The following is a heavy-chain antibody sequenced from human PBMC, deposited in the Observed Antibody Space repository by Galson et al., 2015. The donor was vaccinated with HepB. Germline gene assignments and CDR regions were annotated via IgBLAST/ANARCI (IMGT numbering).Heavy chain of an antibody. CDR2: IYYSGST. Sequence: TLSLTCTVSGGSISSGGYYWSWIRQHPGKGLEWIGYIYYSGSTYYNPSLKSRVTISVDTSKNQFSLKLSSVTAADTAVYYCAREGSRGAYCGGDCYQEGYFDYWGQGTLVTVSS. CDR3: AREGSRGAYCGGDCYQEGYFDY. J-gene: IGHJ4*02. CDR1: GGSISSGGYY. V-gene: IGHV4-31*03. D-gene: IGHD2-21*02.